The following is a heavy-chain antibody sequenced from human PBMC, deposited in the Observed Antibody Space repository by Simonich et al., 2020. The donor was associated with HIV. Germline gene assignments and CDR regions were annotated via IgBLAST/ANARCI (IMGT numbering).Heavy chain of an antibody. J-gene: IGHJ4*02. CDR1: GFTFDDYS. Sequence: VQLVESGGGVVQPGWSLRLSCAASGFTFDDYSMHWVRQAPGKGMGWVSLSSWDGVNTYYADSVKGRFTISRDNSKNSLYLQMNSLRAEDTAFHYCARDSGDGGYFDFWGQGTLVTVSP. CDR2: SSWDGVNT. D-gene: IGHD3-16*01. V-gene: IGHV3-43D*04. CDR3: ARDSGDGGYFDF.